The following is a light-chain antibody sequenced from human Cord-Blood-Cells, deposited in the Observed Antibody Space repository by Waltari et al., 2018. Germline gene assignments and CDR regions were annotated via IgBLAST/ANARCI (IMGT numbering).Light chain of an antibody. V-gene: IGLV2-14*01. CDR2: DVS. CDR1: SSDVGGYNY. Sequence: QSALTQPASVSGSPGQSITISCTGTSSDVGGYNYVSWCQQRPGKAPKLMIYDVSKRPSGVSNRFSGSKSGNTASLTISGLQAEDEADYYCSSYTSSSTWVFGGGTKLTVL. J-gene: IGLJ3*02. CDR3: SSYTSSSTWV.